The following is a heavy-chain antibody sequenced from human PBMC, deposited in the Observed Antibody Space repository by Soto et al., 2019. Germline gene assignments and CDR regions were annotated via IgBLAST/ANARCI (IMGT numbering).Heavy chain of an antibody. Sequence: QVQLVQSGAEVKKPGSSVKVSCTASGGTFSSYAISWVRQAPGQGLEWMGGIIPIFGTANYAQKFQGRVTITADESTSTAYMELSSLRSEDTAVYYCATGDGIVVVVAWEYWGQGTLVTVSS. D-gene: IGHD2-15*01. V-gene: IGHV1-69*01. J-gene: IGHJ4*02. CDR1: GGTFSSYA. CDR3: ATGDGIVVVVAWEY. CDR2: IIPIFGTA.